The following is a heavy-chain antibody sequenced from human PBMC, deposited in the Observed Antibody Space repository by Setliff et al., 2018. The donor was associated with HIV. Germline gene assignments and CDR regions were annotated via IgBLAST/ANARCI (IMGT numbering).Heavy chain of an antibody. CDR3: ARTYSSNWYIDY. J-gene: IGHJ4*02. CDR2: IYYSGST. V-gene: IGHV4-39*07. CDR1: GASIRSGDYY. D-gene: IGHD6-13*01. Sequence: SETLSLTCSVSGASIRSGDYYWGWIRQPPGKGLEWIGSIYYSGSTPYSPSLKSRVTISVDTSKNQFSLKLSSVTAADTAIYYCARTYSSNWYIDYWGQGTLVTVSS.